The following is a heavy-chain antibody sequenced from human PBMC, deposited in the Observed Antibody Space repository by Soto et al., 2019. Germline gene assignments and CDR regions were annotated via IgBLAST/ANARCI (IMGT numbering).Heavy chain of an antibody. CDR2: MSSSGVTV. CDR1: GFTFSDYY. Sequence: LRLSCAGSGFTFSDYYMSWIRQAPGQGLEWVSYMSSSGVTVFYADSVKGRFTISRDNAKNSLYLQMYSLRAEDSAVYYCARNTISAAGADYYGLDVWGQGTTVTVSS. CDR3: ARNTISAAGADYYGLDV. D-gene: IGHD6-13*01. V-gene: IGHV3-11*01. J-gene: IGHJ6*02.